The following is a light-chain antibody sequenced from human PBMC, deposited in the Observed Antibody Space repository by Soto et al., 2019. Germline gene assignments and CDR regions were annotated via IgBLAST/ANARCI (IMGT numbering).Light chain of an antibody. J-gene: IGKJ4*01. V-gene: IGKV1-39*01. CDR1: QPMSDF. Sequence: DIQMTQSPTSLSACVGDNVTITCRASQPMSDFLNWYQQKPGKAPVLLIYSISKLHSGVPSRFSGSGSGTDFTLTISRLQPDDFSTYYCQQSYSVPLTFGGGTNVEIK. CDR3: QQSYSVPLT. CDR2: SIS.